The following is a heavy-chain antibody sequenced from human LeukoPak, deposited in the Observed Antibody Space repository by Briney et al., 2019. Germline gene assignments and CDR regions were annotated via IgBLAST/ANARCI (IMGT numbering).Heavy chain of an antibody. CDR2: INGRGGST. Sequence: ESLRPSCAASGFTFSNYAMSWVRQAPGKGLEWVSSINGRGGSTYYADSVKGRFTISRDNAKNSHYLQMNSLRAEDTAVYYCARKGWYSDLWGRGTLVSVSS. V-gene: IGHV3-23*01. CDR1: GFTFSNYA. CDR3: ARKGWYSDL. J-gene: IGHJ2*01.